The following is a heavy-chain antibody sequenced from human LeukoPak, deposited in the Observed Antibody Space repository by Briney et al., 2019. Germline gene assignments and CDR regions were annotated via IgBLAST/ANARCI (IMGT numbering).Heavy chain of an antibody. J-gene: IGHJ4*02. CDR1: GVTFSNYA. CDR3: VSDRWGSIYY. Sequence: GGSLRLSCSASGVTFSNYAMHWVRQAPGKGLEYVSIISKNGGSTYYADSVKGRFTISRDNYKNTLYLQMSSLRAEDTAVYYCVSDRWGSIYYWGQGTLVTVSS. CDR2: ISKNGGST. V-gene: IGHV3-64D*06. D-gene: IGHD7-27*01.